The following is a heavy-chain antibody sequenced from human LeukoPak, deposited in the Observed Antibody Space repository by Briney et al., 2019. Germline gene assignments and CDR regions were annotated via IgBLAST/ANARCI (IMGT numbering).Heavy chain of an antibody. J-gene: IGHJ4*02. CDR2: ISAYNGNT. V-gene: IGHV1-18*01. D-gene: IGHD3-10*01. Sequence: ASVKVSCKASGYTFTSYGISWVRQAPGQGLEWMGWISAYNGNTNYAQKLQGRVTMTTDTSTSTAYMELRSLRSDDTAVYYCASSQAQWFGELKPQFDYWGQGTLVTVSS. CDR1: GYTFTSYG. CDR3: ASSQAQWFGELKPQFDY.